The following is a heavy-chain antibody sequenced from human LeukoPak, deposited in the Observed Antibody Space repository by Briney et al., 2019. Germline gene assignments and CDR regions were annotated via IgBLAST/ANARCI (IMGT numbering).Heavy chain of an antibody. CDR3: AKAEKGIVGATMNVDY. D-gene: IGHD1-26*01. Sequence: QSGGSLRLSCAASGFTFSSYWMSWVRQAPGKGLEWVANIKQDGSEKYYVDSVKGRFTISRDNAKNSLYLQMNSLRAEDTAVYYCAKAEKGIVGATMNVDYWGQGTLVTVSS. CDR1: GFTFSSYW. V-gene: IGHV3-7*01. J-gene: IGHJ4*02. CDR2: IKQDGSEK.